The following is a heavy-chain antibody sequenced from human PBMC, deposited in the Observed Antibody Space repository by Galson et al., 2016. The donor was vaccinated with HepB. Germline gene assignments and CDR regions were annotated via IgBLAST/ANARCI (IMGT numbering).Heavy chain of an antibody. CDR2: ISSDGSKK. CDR3: AKDSSRGDYVDSLDY. CDR1: RFSYSNYG. Sequence: SLRLSCAASRFSYSNYGMHWVRQAPGKGLEWVAIISSDGSKKVYGDSVKGRFSISRDNSKNMLFLQMNSLRAEDTAVYYCAKDSSRGDYVDSLDYWGQGALVTVSS. D-gene: IGHD4-17*01. V-gene: IGHV3-30*18. J-gene: IGHJ4*02.